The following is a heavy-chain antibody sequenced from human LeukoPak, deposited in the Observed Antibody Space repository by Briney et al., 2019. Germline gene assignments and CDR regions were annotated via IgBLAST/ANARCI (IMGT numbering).Heavy chain of an antibody. J-gene: IGHJ6*03. D-gene: IGHD4-17*01. V-gene: IGHV3-15*01. Sequence: GGSLRLSCAASGFIFSSYWMAWVRQAPGKGLEWVGRIKSKTDGGTTDYAAPVKGRFTISRDDSKNTLYLQMNSLKTEDTAVYYCTTDLGYGDSSYMDVWGKGTTVTVSS. CDR3: TTDLGYGDSSYMDV. CDR2: IKSKTDGGTT. CDR1: GFIFSSYW.